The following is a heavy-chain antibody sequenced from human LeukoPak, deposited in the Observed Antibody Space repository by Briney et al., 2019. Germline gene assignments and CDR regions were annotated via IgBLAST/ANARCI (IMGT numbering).Heavy chain of an antibody. J-gene: IGHJ6*02. Sequence: ASVKVSCKASGYTFTSYDINWVRQATGQGLEWMGWMNPNSGNTGYAQKFQGRVTMTRNTSISTAYMELSSLRSEDTAVYYCARYGYSSGWLTLYGMDVWGQGTTVTVSS. CDR3: ARYGYSSGWLTLYGMDV. CDR2: MNPNSGNT. V-gene: IGHV1-8*01. D-gene: IGHD6-25*01. CDR1: GYTFTSYD.